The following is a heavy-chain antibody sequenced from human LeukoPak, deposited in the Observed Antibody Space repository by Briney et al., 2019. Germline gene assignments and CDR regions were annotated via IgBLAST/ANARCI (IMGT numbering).Heavy chain of an antibody. D-gene: IGHD3-22*01. V-gene: IGHV1-46*01. Sequence: ASVKVSCKASGYTFTSYYMHWVRQAPGQGLEWMGIISPSGGSTSYAQKFQGRVTMTRDTSTSTVYMELSSLRSEDTAVYYCARVGDSSGYYYVRDAFDIWGQGTMVTVSS. J-gene: IGHJ3*02. CDR1: GYTFTSYY. CDR3: ARVGDSSGYYYVRDAFDI. CDR2: ISPSGGST.